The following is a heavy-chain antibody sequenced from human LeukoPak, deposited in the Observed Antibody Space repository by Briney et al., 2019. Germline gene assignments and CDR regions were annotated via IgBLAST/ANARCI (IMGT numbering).Heavy chain of an antibody. CDR1: GYTFTSYG. CDR2: INPNSGDT. CDR3: VRDRITIVRGVLNYFDP. D-gene: IGHD3-10*01. Sequence: VASVKVSCKASGYTFTSYGISWVRQAPGQGLEWMGWINPNSGDTNYAQKFQGRVTMTTDTSMSTAYMEVSRLRSDDTALYYCVRDRITIVRGVLNYFDPWGQGTLVTVSS. V-gene: IGHV1-2*02. J-gene: IGHJ5*02.